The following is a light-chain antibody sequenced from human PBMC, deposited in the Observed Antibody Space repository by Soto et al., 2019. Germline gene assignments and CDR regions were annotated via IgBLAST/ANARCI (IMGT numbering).Light chain of an antibody. CDR1: QTLNNMK. V-gene: IGKV3-20*01. Sequence: DIVLTQSPGTLSLSPGERATLSCRASQTLNNMKLAWYRQKPSQAHRLIIYGASNRATGTPDRFSCSGSGTDFTLTISGLGPEDFAVDYCHCHGDETPAFTFGQGTKLQIK. J-gene: IGKJ2*01. CDR3: HCHGDETPAFT. CDR2: GAS.